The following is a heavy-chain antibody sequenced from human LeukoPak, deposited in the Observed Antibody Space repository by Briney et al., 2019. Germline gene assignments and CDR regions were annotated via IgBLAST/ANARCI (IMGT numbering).Heavy chain of an antibody. CDR1: GGSFSGYY. D-gene: IGHD4-17*01. CDR3: AASRYDYGDYVPLVY. J-gene: IGHJ4*02. V-gene: IGHV4-34*01. CDR2: INHSGST. Sequence: PSETLSLTCAVYGGSFSGYYWSWIRQPPGKGLEWIGEINHSGSTNYNPSLKSRVTISVDPSKNQFSLKLSSVTAADTTVYYCAASRYDYGDYVPLVYWGQGTLVTVSS.